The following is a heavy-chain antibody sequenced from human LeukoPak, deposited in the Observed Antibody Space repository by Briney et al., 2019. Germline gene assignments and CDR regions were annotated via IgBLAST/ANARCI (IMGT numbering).Heavy chain of an antibody. Sequence: GSLRLSCAASGFTFSSYSMNWVRQAPGKGLEWVSFISSSSSYIYYADSVKGRFTISRDNAKNSLYLQMNSLRAEDTAVYYCARDFHRRYYDSSGYNAFDIWGQGTMVTVSS. CDR2: ISSSSSYI. CDR1: GFTFSSYS. V-gene: IGHV3-21*01. D-gene: IGHD3-22*01. CDR3: ARDFHRRYYDSSGYNAFDI. J-gene: IGHJ3*02.